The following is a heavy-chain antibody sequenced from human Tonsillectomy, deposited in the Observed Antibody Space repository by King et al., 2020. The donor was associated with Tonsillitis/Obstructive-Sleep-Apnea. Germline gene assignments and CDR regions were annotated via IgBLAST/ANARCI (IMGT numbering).Heavy chain of an antibody. V-gene: IGHV5-51*01. CDR1: GYRFTSHW. D-gene: IGHD1-7*01. Sequence: QLVQSGAEVKKPGESLKISCKGSGYRFTSHWIGWVRQMPGKGLEWMGIIYPSDSDTRYSLSFQGQVTISADKSISTAYLQWSSLKASDTAIYYCARSAPGTGNTPFEYWGQGTLVTVSS. CDR2: IYPSDSDT. CDR3: ARSAPGTGNTPFEY. J-gene: IGHJ4*02.